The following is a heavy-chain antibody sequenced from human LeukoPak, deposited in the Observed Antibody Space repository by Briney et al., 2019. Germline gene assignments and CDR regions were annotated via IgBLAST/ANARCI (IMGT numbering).Heavy chain of an antibody. V-gene: IGHV4-31*03. CDR3: VREIGVPLPWFDP. CDR2: IYYSGST. J-gene: IGHJ5*02. Sequence: PSETLSLTCTVSGGSISSGGYYWSWIRQHPGKGLEWIGYIYYSGSTYYNPSLKSRVTISVDTSKNQFSLKLSSVTAADTAVYYCVREIGVPLPWFDPWGQGTLVTVSS. D-gene: IGHD3-3*01. CDR1: GGSISSGGYY.